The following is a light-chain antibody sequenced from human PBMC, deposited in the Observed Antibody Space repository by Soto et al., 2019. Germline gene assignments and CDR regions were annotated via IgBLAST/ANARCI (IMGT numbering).Light chain of an antibody. CDR2: SAA. Sequence: TQSPATLSASVGDRATITCRASQSISSYLNWYQRKLWKTPNLLIYSAASLQSRVTSRYSGSGTVTDFTPTIRSLRTEDLATYYCRQRDRTTTVGQGLRRET. V-gene: IGKV1-39*01. CDR3: RQRDRTTT. J-gene: IGKJ5*01. CDR1: QSISSY.